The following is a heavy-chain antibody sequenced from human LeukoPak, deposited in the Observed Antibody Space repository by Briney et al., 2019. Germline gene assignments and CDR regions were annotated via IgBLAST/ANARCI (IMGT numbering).Heavy chain of an antibody. Sequence: SETLSLTCTVSGGSISSSSYYWGWIRQPPGKGLEWIGNIYYSGSTYYSPSLKSRVTISVDTSKNQFSLKLSSVAAADTAVYYCARPVPSRLGWFDPWGQGTLVTVSS. J-gene: IGHJ5*02. V-gene: IGHV4-39*01. CDR3: ARPVPSRLGWFDP. D-gene: IGHD1-1*01. CDR2: IYYSGST. CDR1: GGSISSSSYY.